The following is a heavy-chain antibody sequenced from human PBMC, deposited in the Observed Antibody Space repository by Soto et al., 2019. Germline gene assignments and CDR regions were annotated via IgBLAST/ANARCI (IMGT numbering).Heavy chain of an antibody. CDR2: IKSKADGETT. CDR3: SALRV. CDR1: XXXXXNAW. V-gene: IGHV3-15*07. J-gene: IGHJ6*02. Sequence: EVQLVESGXXXVEXXXXXXLSCXXXXXXXXNAWMHWVRQAPGKGLEWVGCIKSKADGETTDYAAPVKGRFIISRDDSKNTLYLQINSLKMEDTAVYYCSALRVWGQGTTVTVSS.